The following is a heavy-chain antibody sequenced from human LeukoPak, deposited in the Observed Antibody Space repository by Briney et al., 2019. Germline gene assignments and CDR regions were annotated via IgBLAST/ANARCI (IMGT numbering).Heavy chain of an antibody. CDR1: GGSFSGYY. V-gene: IGHV4-34*01. CDR2: INHSGST. Sequence: SETLSLTCAVYGGSFSGYYWSWIRQPPGKGLEWIGEINHSGSTNYNPSLKSRVTISVDTSKNQFSLKLSSVTAADTAVYYCAISITMVRGARWGQGTLVTVSS. J-gene: IGHJ4*02. D-gene: IGHD3-10*01. CDR3: AISITMVRGAR.